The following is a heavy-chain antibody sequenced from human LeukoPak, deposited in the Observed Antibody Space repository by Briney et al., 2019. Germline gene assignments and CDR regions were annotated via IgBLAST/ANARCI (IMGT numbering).Heavy chain of an antibody. CDR1: GFTFSSYS. CDR3: ARDRSWRKVRYYYYGMDV. V-gene: IGHV3-48*01. D-gene: IGHD6-13*01. Sequence: PGRSLRLSCAASGFTFSSYSMNWVRQAPGKGLEWVSYISSSSSTIYYADSVKGRFTISRDNAKNSLYLQMNSLRAEDTAVYYCARDRSWRKVRYYYYGMDVWGQGTTVTVSS. CDR2: ISSSSSTI. J-gene: IGHJ6*02.